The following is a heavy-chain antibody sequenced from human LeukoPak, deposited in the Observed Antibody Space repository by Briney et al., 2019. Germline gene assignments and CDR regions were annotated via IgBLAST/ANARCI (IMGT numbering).Heavy chain of an antibody. CDR2: ISGSGGGT. CDR3: AKGYYYDSSGFLYFDY. J-gene: IGHJ4*02. D-gene: IGHD3-22*01. CDR1: GFTFSSYA. V-gene: IGHV3-23*01. Sequence: GGSLRLSCAASGFTFSSYAMSWVRQAPGKGLEWVSAISGSGGGTYYADSVKGRFTISRDNSKNTLYLQMNSLRAEDTAVYYCAKGYYYDSSGFLYFDYWGQGTLVTVSS.